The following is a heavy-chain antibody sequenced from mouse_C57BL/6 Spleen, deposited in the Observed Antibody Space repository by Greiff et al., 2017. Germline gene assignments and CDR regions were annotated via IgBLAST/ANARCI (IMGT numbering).Heavy chain of an antibody. CDR2: IYPGDGDT. J-gene: IGHJ3*01. Sequence: QVQLQQSGPELVKPGASVKISCKASGYAFSSSWMNWVKQRPGKGLEWIGRIYPGDGDTNYNGKFKGKATLTADKSSSTAYMQLSSLTSEDSAVYFCARSRENLEAWFAYWGQGTLVTVSA. CDR3: ARSRENLEAWFAY. D-gene: IGHD5-2*01. V-gene: IGHV1-82*01. CDR1: GYAFSSSW.